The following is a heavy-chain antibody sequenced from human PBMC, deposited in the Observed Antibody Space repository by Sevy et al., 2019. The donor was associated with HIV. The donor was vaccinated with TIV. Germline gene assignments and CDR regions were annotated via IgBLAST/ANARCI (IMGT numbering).Heavy chain of an antibody. Sequence: SETLSRTCTVSGGSISPYYWNWIRQPPGKGLEWIGYIYYSGSTNYNPSLKSRVTISVDTSKNQFSLKLNSATAADTAVYFCARGGGLTDYGMDVWGQGTTVTVSS. CDR1: GGSISPYY. CDR2: IYYSGST. CDR3: ARGGGLTDYGMDV. D-gene: IGHD3-16*01. V-gene: IGHV4-59*01. J-gene: IGHJ6*02.